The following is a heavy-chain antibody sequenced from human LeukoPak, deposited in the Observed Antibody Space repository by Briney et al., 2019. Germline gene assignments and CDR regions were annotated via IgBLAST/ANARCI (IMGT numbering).Heavy chain of an antibody. V-gene: IGHV3-15*01. CDR3: TTWGPLWFGDVPEYFDY. D-gene: IGHD3-10*01. Sequence: GGSLRLSCAASGFTFSNAWMRWVRQAPAKGLEWVGRIKSKTDGGTTDYAAPVKGRFTISRDDPNNTLYLQMNSLKTEDTAGYYCTTWGPLWFGDVPEYFDYWGQGTLVTVSS. CDR2: IKSKTDGGTT. CDR1: GFTFSNAW. J-gene: IGHJ4*02.